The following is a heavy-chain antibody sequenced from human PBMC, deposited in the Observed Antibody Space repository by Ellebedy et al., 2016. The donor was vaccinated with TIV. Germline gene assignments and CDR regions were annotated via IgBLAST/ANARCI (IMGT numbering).Heavy chain of an antibody. Sequence: GGSLRLSCAASGFTFTNYWMHWVRQAPGKGLVWVSRINGDGSTAGYADSVRGRFTISRDNAKNSVSLQLNSLRPDDTAMYYCAELRSDYWGQGTLVTVSS. CDR3: AELRSDY. J-gene: IGHJ4*02. CDR1: GFTFTNYW. V-gene: IGHV3-74*01. CDR2: INGDGSTA.